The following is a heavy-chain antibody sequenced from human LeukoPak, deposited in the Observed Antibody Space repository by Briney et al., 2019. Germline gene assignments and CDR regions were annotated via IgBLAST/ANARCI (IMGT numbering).Heavy chain of an antibody. CDR3: AKDLTTVTPDYYYYGMDV. J-gene: IGHJ6*02. D-gene: IGHD4-17*01. CDR1: GFTFSSYS. CDR2: ITSSSSYI. V-gene: IGHV3-21*01. Sequence: GGSLRLSCAASGFTFSSYSMNWVRQAPGKGLEWVASITSSSSYIYYADSVKGRFTISRDNAKNSLYLQMNSLRAEDTAVYYCAKDLTTVTPDYYYYGMDVWGQGTTVTVSS.